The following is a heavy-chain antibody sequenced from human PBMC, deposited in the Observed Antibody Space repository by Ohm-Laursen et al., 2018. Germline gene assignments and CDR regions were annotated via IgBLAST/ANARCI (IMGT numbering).Heavy chain of an antibody. Sequence: TLSLTCSVSGGSISSYYWSWIRQTAGKGLEWIGRIHSSGSTNYNPSLQSRVTMSEDTSKNQFSLRLSSVTAADTAVYFCARRDITKAFNIWGQGTLVTVSS. D-gene: IGHD2-21*02. CDR1: GGSISSYY. CDR2: IHSSGST. J-gene: IGHJ3*02. V-gene: IGHV4-4*07. CDR3: ARRDITKAFNI.